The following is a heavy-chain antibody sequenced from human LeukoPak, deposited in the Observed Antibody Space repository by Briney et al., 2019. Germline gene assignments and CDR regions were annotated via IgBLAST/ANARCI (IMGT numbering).Heavy chain of an antibody. CDR2: ISSSGGST. CDR1: GFTFSSFA. Sequence: GRSLRLSCAASGFTFSSFAMHWVRQAPGKGLEYVSAISSSGGSTYYTNSVKGRFSISRDNSKNTLYLQMGSLRAEDMAVYYCARLYSSSWYDAFDIWGQGTMVTVSS. V-gene: IGHV3-64*01. J-gene: IGHJ3*02. CDR3: ARLYSSSWYDAFDI. D-gene: IGHD6-13*01.